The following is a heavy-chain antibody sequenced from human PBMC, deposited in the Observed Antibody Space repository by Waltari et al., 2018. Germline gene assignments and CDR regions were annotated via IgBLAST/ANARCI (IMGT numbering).Heavy chain of an antibody. V-gene: IGHV4-30-2*01. D-gene: IGHD5-12*01. Sequence: QLQLQESGSGLVKPSQTLSLTCAVSGGAISSGGYSWSWIRQTPGKGLGWIGYIYNSGINYYKASRKRRVTIAVDRSKNQFSLKRSSVTAADTAVYYCARASGYEEGYFDYWGQGTLVTVSS. J-gene: IGHJ4*02. CDR1: GGAISSGGYS. CDR3: ARASGYEEGYFDY. CDR2: IYNSGIN.